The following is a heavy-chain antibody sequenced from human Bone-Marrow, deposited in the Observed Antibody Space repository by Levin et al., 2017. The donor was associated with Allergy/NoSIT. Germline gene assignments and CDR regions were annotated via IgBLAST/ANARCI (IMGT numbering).Heavy chain of an antibody. J-gene: IGHJ3*02. D-gene: IGHD3-9*01. CDR2: ISSSGVTT. CDR1: GFTFSNFA. V-gene: IGHV3-23*01. CDR3: AKDRLPTTNRNFDWLSPDAFDM. Sequence: AGGSLRLSCAGSGFTFSNFAMNWVRQAPGKGLEWVSIISSSGVTTHYADSVKGRFIISRDNSNNTLSVQMNSLRAEDTAVYYCAKDRLPTTNRNFDWLSPDAFDMWGQGTMVTVSS.